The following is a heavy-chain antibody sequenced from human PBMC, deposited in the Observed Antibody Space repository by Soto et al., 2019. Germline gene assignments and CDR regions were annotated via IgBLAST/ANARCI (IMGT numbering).Heavy chain of an antibody. CDR3: ARGKDGRDYYFDS. Sequence: QVQLVQSGAEVTKPGSSVKVSCKASGDTFSDYTISWVRQAPGQGLEWMGGIVPIFGKPTYTQKFQGRVTITADESTTTAYMELSSLRSEDTATYYCARGKDGRDYYFDSWGQGTLVTVSS. J-gene: IGHJ4*02. D-gene: IGHD2-21*01. CDR1: GDTFSDYT. CDR2: IVPIFGKP. V-gene: IGHV1-69*01.